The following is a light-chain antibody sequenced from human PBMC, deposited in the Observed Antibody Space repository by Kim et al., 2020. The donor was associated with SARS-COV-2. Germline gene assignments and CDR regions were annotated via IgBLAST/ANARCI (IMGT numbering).Light chain of an antibody. CDR3: SAGDSSLSAWV. CDR2: RNN. CDR1: RNNVGNQG. J-gene: IGLJ3*02. Sequence: QTDKRNGTGKRNNVGNQGAAWLQQHQGHPPKLLSYRNNRRPSGISERLSASRSGNTASLTITGLRREEGAGYYCSAGDSSLSAWVFGGGTQLTVL. V-gene: IGLV10-54*01.